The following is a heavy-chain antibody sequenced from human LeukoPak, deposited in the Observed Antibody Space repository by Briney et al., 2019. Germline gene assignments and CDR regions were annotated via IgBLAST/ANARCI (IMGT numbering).Heavy chain of an antibody. D-gene: IGHD6-19*01. CDR2: INHSGST. J-gene: IGHJ4*02. V-gene: IGHV4-34*01. Sequence: SETLSLTCAVYGVSLSGYYWSWIRQPPGKGLEWIGEINHSGSTNYNPSLKSRVTISVDTSKNQFSLKLSSVTAADTAVYYCARDIAVAGYFDYWGQGTLVTVSS. CDR1: GVSLSGYY. CDR3: ARDIAVAGYFDY.